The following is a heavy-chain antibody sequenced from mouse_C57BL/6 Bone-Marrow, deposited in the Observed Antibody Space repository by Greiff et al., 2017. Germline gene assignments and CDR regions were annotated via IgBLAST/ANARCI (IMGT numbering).Heavy chain of an antibody. Sequence: VQLQQSGPELVKPGASVKISCKASGYTFTDYYINWVKQRPGQGLEWIGWIFPGSGSTYYNEKFKGKATLTVDKSSSTAYMLRSSLTSEDSAVYFCAEGKQAWFAYWGQGTLVTVSA. CDR3: AEGKQAWFAY. CDR2: IFPGSGST. V-gene: IGHV1-75*01. J-gene: IGHJ3*01. CDR1: GYTFTDYY.